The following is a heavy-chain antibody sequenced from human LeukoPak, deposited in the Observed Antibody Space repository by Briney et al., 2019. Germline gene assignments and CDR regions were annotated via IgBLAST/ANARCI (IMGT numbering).Heavy chain of an antibody. Sequence: GGSLRLSCAASRFTFSSYAMSWVRQAPGKGLEWVTSTSGSGGTTYYADSVKGRFTISRDNSKNTLYLQMDSLRAEDTAVYYCAKGSQQLVRGVDDYWGQGTLVTVSS. J-gene: IGHJ4*02. V-gene: IGHV3-23*01. CDR2: TSGSGGTT. CDR3: AKGSQQLVRGVDDY. CDR1: RFTFSSYA. D-gene: IGHD6-6*01.